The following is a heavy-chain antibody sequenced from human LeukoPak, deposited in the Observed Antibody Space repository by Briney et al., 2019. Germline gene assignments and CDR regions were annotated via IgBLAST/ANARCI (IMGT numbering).Heavy chain of an antibody. D-gene: IGHD3-22*01. V-gene: IGHV1-24*01. CDR1: GYTLTEFS. CDR2: FNPEDGET. CDR3: AAVKTYYYDTSGYYFPLNAFDI. J-gene: IGHJ3*02. Sequence: ASVKVSCKVSGYTLTEFSMHWVRQAPGKGLEWMGGFNPEDGETIYAQKFQGRVTMTEDTSTDTAYMELSSLRSEDTAVYYCAAVKTYYYDTSGYYFPLNAFDIWGQGTMVTVSS.